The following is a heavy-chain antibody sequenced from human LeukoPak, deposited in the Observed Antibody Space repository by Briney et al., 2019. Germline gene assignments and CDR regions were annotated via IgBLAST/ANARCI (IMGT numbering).Heavy chain of an antibody. Sequence: GGSLRLSCAASVLTVSSNYMSWVRQAPGKGLEGVSGIYSEGSTYSADSVKGPFTISRDNSKNTLYLQMTSLRAEDTAVYYCARDLNDYGFDYWGQGTLVTVSS. CDR2: IYSEGST. CDR3: ARDLNDYGFDY. D-gene: IGHD4-17*01. J-gene: IGHJ4*02. CDR1: VLTVSSNY. V-gene: IGHV3-53*01.